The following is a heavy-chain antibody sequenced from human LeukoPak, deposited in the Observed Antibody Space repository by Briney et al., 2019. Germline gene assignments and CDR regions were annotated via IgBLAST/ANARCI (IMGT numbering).Heavy chain of an antibody. CDR1: GYSIRSGYY. J-gene: IGHJ4*02. CDR3: ASRLVTFDY. CDR2: IYHSGST. Sequence: SETLSLTCTVSGYSIRSGYYWGWIRQPPGKGLEWIGSIYHSGSTYYNPSLKSRVTISVDTSKNQFSLKLSSVTAADTAVYYCASRLVTFDYWGQGTLVTVSS. V-gene: IGHV4-38-2*02. D-gene: IGHD3-9*01.